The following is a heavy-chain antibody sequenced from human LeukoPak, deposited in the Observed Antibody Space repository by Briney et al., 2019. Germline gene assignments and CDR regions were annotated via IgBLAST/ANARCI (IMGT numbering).Heavy chain of an antibody. V-gene: IGHV3-23*01. CDR2: ISGSGGST. J-gene: IGHJ5*02. CDR1: GFTFSSYA. CDR3: AKASSGWYVGWFDP. D-gene: IGHD6-19*01. Sequence: GGSLGLSCAASGFTFSSYAMSWVRQAPGKGLEWVSAISGSGGSTYYADSVKGRFTISRDNSKNTLYLQMNSLRAEDTAVYYCAKASSGWYVGWFDPWGQGTLVTVSS.